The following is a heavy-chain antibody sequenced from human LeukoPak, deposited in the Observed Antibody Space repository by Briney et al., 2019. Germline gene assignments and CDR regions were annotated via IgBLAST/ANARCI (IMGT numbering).Heavy chain of an antibody. CDR3: ARGSGIWFGELGYYFDY. CDR1: GGSISSGGYY. D-gene: IGHD3-10*01. CDR2: IYHSGST. V-gene: IGHV4-30-2*01. Sequence: SQTLSLTCTVSGGSISSGGYYWSWIRQPPGKGLEWIGYIYHSGSTYYNPSLKSRVTISVDRSKNQFSLKLSSVTAADTAVYYCARGSGIWFGELGYYFDYWGQGTLVTVSS. J-gene: IGHJ4*02.